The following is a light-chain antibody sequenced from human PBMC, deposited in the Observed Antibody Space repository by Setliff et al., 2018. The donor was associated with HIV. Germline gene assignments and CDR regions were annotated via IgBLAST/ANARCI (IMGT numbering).Light chain of an antibody. Sequence: QSALTQPRSVSGSPGQSVTFSCTGASSDIGGYNYVSWYQQHPGKAPKLLIYDITKRPSGVPDRFSGFKSGNTASLTISGLQADDEADYYCCSYAGTYVFVFGGGTKVTVL. V-gene: IGLV2-11*01. CDR2: DIT. CDR1: SSDIGGYNY. J-gene: IGLJ1*01. CDR3: CSYAGTYVFV.